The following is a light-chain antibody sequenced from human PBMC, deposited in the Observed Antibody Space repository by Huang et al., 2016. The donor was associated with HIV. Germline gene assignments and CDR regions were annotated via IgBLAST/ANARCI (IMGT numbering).Light chain of an antibody. V-gene: IGKV1-39*01. CDR2: AAY. CDR3: QQSYSTSRT. CDR1: QSISRY. Sequence: DIQMTQSPSSLSASVGDRVTITCRASQSISRYLNWYQQKPGKAPNVVIYAAYEVQSGVPSRFIDSGSGTDFTLTISSLQPEDFATYYCQQSYSTSRTFGQGTKVEIK. J-gene: IGKJ1*01.